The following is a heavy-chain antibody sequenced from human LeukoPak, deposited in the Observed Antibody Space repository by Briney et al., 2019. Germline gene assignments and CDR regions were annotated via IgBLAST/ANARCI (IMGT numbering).Heavy chain of an antibody. D-gene: IGHD6-19*01. V-gene: IGHV3-21*01. CDR1: GFTFSSYS. J-gene: IGHJ5*02. CDR3: ARVPEEQWLPDRWFDP. CDR2: ISSSSSYI. Sequence: GGSLRLSCAASGFTFSSYSMNWVRQAPGKGLEWVSSISSSSSYIYYADSVKGRFTISRDNAKNSLYLQMNSLRAEDTAVYYCARVPEEQWLPDRWFDPWGQGTLVTVSS.